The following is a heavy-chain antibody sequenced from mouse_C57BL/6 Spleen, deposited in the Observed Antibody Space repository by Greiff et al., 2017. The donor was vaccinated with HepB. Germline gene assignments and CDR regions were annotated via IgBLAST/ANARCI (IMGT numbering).Heavy chain of an antibody. CDR3: ARRIYYGSSYDYFDY. J-gene: IGHJ2*01. V-gene: IGHV3-6*01. Sequence: ESGPGLVKPSQSLSLTCSVTGYSITSGYSWNWIRQFPGNKLEWMGYISYDGSNNYNPSLNNRISITRDTSKNQFFLKLTSVTTEDTATYYCARRIYYGSSYDYFDYWGQGTTLTVSS. CDR1: GYSITSGYS. CDR2: ISYDGSN. D-gene: IGHD1-1*01.